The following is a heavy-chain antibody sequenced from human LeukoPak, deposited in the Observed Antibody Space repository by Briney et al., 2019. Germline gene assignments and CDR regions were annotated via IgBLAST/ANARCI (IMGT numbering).Heavy chain of an antibody. J-gene: IGHJ4*02. CDR2: INPNSGGT. CDR3: ARSIAARWYFDY. V-gene: IGHV1-2*02. Sequence: ASVKVSCKASGYTFTGYYMYWVRQAPGQGLEWMGWINPNSGGTNYAQKFQGRVTITADESTSTAYMELSSLRSEDTAVYYCARSIAARWYFDYWGQGTLVTVSS. D-gene: IGHD6-6*01. CDR1: GYTFTGYY.